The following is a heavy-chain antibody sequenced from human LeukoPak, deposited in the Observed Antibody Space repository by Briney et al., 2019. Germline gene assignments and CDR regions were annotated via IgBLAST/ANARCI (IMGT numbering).Heavy chain of an antibody. Sequence: SETLSLTCTVSGGSISSGDYYWSWIRQPPGKGLEWIGYIYYSGSTYYNPSLKSRVTISVDTSKNQFSLKLSSVTAADTAVYYCARGSYYYDSSGYGLVDYWGQGTLVTVSS. CDR2: IYYSGST. D-gene: IGHD3-22*01. J-gene: IGHJ4*02. CDR3: ARGSYYYDSSGYGLVDY. V-gene: IGHV4-30-4*01. CDR1: GGSISSGDYY.